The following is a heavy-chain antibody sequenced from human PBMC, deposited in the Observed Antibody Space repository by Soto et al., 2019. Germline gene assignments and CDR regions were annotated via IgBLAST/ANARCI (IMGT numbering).Heavy chain of an antibody. D-gene: IGHD2-21*02. CDR2: ISSSSRAI. V-gene: IGHV3-48*02. CDR1: GFTFSTYN. Sequence: EVQLVESGGGLVQPGGSLRLSCVASGFTFSTYNMNWVRQAPGKGLEWVSYISSSSRAIYYADSVKGRFTISRDNAKNSLYLQMNSLRDEDTAVYYCARVPLTCGGDCYIADYWGQGTLVTVSS. J-gene: IGHJ4*02. CDR3: ARVPLTCGGDCYIADY.